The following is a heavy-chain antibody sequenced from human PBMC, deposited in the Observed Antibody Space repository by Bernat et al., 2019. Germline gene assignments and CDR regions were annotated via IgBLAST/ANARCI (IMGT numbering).Heavy chain of an antibody. CDR1: GFTFSSYA. CDR3: AKESLSIAAAGNRWFDP. Sequence: VQLVESGGGVVQPGRSLRLSCAASGFTFSSYAMSWVRQAPGKGLEWVSAISGSGGSTYYADSVKGRFTISRDNSKNTLYLQMNSLRAEDTAVYYCAKESLSIAAAGNRWFDPWGQGTLVTVSS. D-gene: IGHD6-13*01. V-gene: IGHV3-23*04. J-gene: IGHJ5*02. CDR2: ISGSGGST.